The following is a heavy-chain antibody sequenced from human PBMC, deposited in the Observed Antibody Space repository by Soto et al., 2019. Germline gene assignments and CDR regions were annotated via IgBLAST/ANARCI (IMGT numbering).Heavy chain of an antibody. J-gene: IGHJ5*02. CDR3: VRDGTKTLRDWFDP. D-gene: IGHD1-1*01. Sequence: SEILSLTCTVSGASISSYYWSWIRKSAGKGLEWIGRIYATGTTDYNPSLKSRLMMSVDTSKKQFSLKLRSVTAADTAVYYCVRDGTKTLRDWFDPWGQGISVTVSS. CDR1: GASISSYY. V-gene: IGHV4-4*07. CDR2: IYATGTT.